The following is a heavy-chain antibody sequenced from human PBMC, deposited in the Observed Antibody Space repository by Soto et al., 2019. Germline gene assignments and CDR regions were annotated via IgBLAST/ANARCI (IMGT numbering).Heavy chain of an antibody. Sequence: SETLSLTCTVSGGSISSGGYYWSWIRQHPGKGLEWIGYIYYSGSTYYNPSLKSRVTISVDTSKNQFSLKLSSVTAADTAVYYCARDNYDILTGFDPWGQGTLVTVSS. J-gene: IGHJ5*02. V-gene: IGHV4-31*03. CDR1: GGSISSGGYY. CDR3: ARDNYDILTGFDP. D-gene: IGHD3-9*01. CDR2: IYYSGST.